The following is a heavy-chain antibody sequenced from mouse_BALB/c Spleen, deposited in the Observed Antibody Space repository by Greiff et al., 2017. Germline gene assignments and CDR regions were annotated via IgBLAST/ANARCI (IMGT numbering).Heavy chain of an antibody. Sequence: EVQLQQSGPSLVKPSQTLSLTCSVTGDSITSGYWNWIRKFPGNKLEYMGYISYSGSTYYNPSLKSRISITRDTSKNQYYLQLNSVTTEDTATYYCARYYDYDGGFAYWGQGTLVTVSA. V-gene: IGHV3-8*02. J-gene: IGHJ3*01. D-gene: IGHD2-4*01. CDR3: ARYYDYDGGFAY. CDR2: ISYSGST. CDR1: GDSITSGY.